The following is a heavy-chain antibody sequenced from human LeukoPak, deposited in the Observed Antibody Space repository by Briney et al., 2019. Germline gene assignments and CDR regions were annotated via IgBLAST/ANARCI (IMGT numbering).Heavy chain of an antibody. V-gene: IGHV3-23*01. D-gene: IGHD3-3*01. CDR1: GFTFSSYA. CDR3: ARDSPVLRFLEWFYGMDV. Sequence: GGSLRLSCAASGFTFSSYAMSWVRQAPGKGLEWVSAISGSGGSTYYADSVKGRFTISRDNSKNTLYLQMNSLRAEDTAVYYCARDSPVLRFLEWFYGMDVWGQGTTVTVSS. J-gene: IGHJ6*02. CDR2: ISGSGGST.